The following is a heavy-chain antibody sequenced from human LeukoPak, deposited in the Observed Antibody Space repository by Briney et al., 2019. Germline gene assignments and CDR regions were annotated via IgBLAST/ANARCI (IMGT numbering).Heavy chain of an antibody. CDR2: ISSSSSTI. J-gene: IGHJ4*02. D-gene: IGHD3-22*01. CDR1: GFAFSTYS. V-gene: IGHV3-48*04. CDR3: ARDYYDSSGYYSSGY. Sequence: GGSLRLSCAASGFAFSTYSMNWVRQAPGKGLEWVSYISSSSSTIYYADSVKGRFTMSRDNARNSLYLQMNRLRAEDTAVYYCARDYYDSSGYYSSGYWGQGTLVTVSS.